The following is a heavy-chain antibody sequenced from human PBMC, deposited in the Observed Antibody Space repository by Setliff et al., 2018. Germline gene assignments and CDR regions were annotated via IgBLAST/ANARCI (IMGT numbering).Heavy chain of an antibody. V-gene: IGHV4-61*09. CDR2: IYITGNP. CDR3: ARDLYSSSSGGFYYSYYYMDV. D-gene: IGHD6-6*01. J-gene: IGHJ6*03. CDR1: GASIRHTSYF. Sequence: SETLSLTCTVSGASIRHTSYFWTWVRQPAGKGLEWIGHIYITGNPGVNPSLESRVAISIDKSRNQFSLNLNSVTAADTAVYYCARDLYSSSSGGFYYSYYYMDVWGKGTTVTVSS.